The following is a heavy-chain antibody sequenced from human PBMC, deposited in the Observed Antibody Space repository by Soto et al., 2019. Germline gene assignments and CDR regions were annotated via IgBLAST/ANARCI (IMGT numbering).Heavy chain of an antibody. CDR1: GFTFSIYA. Sequence: GGSLILSCAASGFTFSIYAMHWVRQAPGKGLGWVAVISYDGSNKYYADSVKGRFTISRDNSKNTLYLQMNSLRAEDTAVYYCARDELLYGYGGSFRYWGQGTLDTVST. CDR3: ARDELLYGYGGSFRY. CDR2: ISYDGSNK. D-gene: IGHD5-12*01. V-gene: IGHV3-30-3*01. J-gene: IGHJ4*02.